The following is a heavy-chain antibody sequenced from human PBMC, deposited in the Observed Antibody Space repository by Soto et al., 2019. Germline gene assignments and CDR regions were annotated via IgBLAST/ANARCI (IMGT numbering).Heavy chain of an antibody. Sequence: SVKVSCKASGYTFTSYDINWVRQATGQGLEWMGGIIPIFGTANYAQKFQGRVTITADESTSTAYMELSSLRSEDTAVYYCAGPPELTRIYYYYGMDVWGQGTTVTVSS. J-gene: IGHJ6*02. V-gene: IGHV1-69*13. CDR2: IIPIFGTA. CDR1: GYTFTSYD. CDR3: AGPPELTRIYYYYGMDV. D-gene: IGHD1-7*01.